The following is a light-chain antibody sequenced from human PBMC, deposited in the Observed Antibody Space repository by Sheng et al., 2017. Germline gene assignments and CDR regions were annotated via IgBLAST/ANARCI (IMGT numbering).Light chain of an antibody. CDR2: SDD. CDR3: AAWDDTFRGVI. Sequence: QSVLTQPPSASGTPGQRVTLSCSGGSSNIGVNSVSWYLQLPGSAPKLLIFSDDQRPSGVPGRFSGSRSGTSASLAISGLQSEDEGDYYCAAWDDTFRGVIFGGGTTLSVL. J-gene: IGLJ2*01. V-gene: IGLV1-44*01. CDR1: SSNIGVNS.